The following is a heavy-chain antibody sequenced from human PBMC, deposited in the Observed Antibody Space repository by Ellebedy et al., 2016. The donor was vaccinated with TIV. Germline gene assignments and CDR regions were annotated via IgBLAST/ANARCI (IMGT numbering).Heavy chain of an antibody. CDR1: GFTFSDYF. CDR3: GRAHEPGPFANYYYGMDV. CDR2: IPASCTGI. J-gene: IGHJ6*02. V-gene: IGHV3-11*01. D-gene: IGHD1-1*01. Sequence: GESLKISCAGSGFTFSDYFMSLVRQAPGKGLEWISYIPASCTGIYYADSVKGRFTVARDNANKSLHLQMNNLRGDDTAVYHCGRAHEPGPFANYYYGMDVWGQGTTVTVSS.